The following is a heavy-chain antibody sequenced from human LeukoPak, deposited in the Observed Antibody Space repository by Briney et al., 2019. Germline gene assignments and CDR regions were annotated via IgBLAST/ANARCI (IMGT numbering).Heavy chain of an antibody. CDR2: IFYSGST. D-gene: IGHD3-22*01. CDR3: ARSDYDDTSAFDY. V-gene: IGHV4-39*01. Sequence: PSETLSLTCTVSGGSINRSSHYWGWIRQSLGKGLEWIGNIFYSGSTYYNTSLKSRVTISVDTSKNQFSLKLNSVTAADTAVYYCARSDYDDTSAFDYWGQGTLVTVSS. CDR1: GGSINRSSHY. J-gene: IGHJ4*02.